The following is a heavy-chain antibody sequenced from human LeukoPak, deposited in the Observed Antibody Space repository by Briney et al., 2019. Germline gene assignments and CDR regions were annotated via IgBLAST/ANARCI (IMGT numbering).Heavy chain of an antibody. CDR2: IFYSGST. V-gene: IGHV4-59*08. Sequence: PSETLSLTCTVSGGSIRSFYWSWIRQPPGKGLEWIGYIFYSGSTNYNTSLKSRVTISVDTSKNQFSLKLSSVTAADTAVYYCARHGSGYYFFDYWGQGTLVTVSS. CDR3: ARHGSGYYFFDY. CDR1: GGSIRSFY. D-gene: IGHD3-3*01. J-gene: IGHJ4*02.